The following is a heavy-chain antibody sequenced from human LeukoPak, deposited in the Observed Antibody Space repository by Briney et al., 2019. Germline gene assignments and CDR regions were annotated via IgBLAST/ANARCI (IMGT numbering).Heavy chain of an antibody. CDR1: GFTFSSYS. Sequence: GGSLRLSCAASGFTFSSYSMNWVRQAPGKGLEWVSYISSSSSTMYYADSVKGRFTVSRDNAKNSLYLQMNSLRAEDTAVYYCARDLCTNTIRSFDYWGQGTLVTVSS. V-gene: IGHV3-48*01. D-gene: IGHD2-8*01. CDR3: ARDLCTNTIRSFDY. CDR2: ISSSSSTM. J-gene: IGHJ4*02.